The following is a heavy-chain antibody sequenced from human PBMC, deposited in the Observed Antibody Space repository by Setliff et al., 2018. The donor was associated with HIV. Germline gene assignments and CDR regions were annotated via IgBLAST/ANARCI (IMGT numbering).Heavy chain of an antibody. CDR2: IYYSGST. CDR1: GGSISSYY. V-gene: IGHV4-59*08. CDR3: ARQITMVRGVYQPYYYYYYMDV. D-gene: IGHD3-10*01. Sequence: NPSETLSLTCTVSGGSISSYYWSWIRQPPGKGLEWIGYIYYSGSTNYNPSLKSRATISVDTSKNQFSLKLSSVTAADTAVYYCARQITMVRGVYQPYYYYYYMDVWGKGTTVTVSS. J-gene: IGHJ6*03.